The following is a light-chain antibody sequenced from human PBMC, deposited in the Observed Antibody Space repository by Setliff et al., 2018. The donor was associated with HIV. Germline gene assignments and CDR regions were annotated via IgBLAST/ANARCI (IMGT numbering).Light chain of an antibody. CDR2: QAT. V-gene: IGLV2-23*01. CDR1: SNDVGRYDL. J-gene: IGLJ1*01. CDR3: CSNTGSNTFV. Sequence: QSALTQPASVSGSPGQSITISCTGTSNDVGRYDLVSWYQQHPARAPKLIIYQATRRPSGVSNRFSGSKSGNVASLTISGLQAEDEADYYCCSNTGSNTFVFGLGTKVTVL.